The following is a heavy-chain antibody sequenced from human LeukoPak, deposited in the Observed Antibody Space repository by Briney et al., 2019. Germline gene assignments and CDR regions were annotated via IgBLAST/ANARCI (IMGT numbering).Heavy chain of an antibody. CDR1: GGTFSSYA. D-gene: IGHD6-19*01. J-gene: IGHJ4*02. CDR3: ASLAVAETVDY. V-gene: IGHV1-69*13. Sequence: RASVKVSCKASGGTFSSYAISWVRQAPGQGLEWMGGIIPIFGTANYAQKFQGRVTITADESTSTAYMELSSLRSEDTAVYYCASLAVAETVDYWGQGTLVTVSS. CDR2: IIPIFGTA.